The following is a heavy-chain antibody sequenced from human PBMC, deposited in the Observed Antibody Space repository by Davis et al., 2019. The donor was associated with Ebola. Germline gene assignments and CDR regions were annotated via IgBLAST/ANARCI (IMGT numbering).Heavy chain of an antibody. Sequence: SETLSLTCTVSGGSISSSSYYWGWIRQHPGKGLEWIGYIYYSGSTYYNPSLKSRVTISVDTSKNQFSLKLSSVTAADTAVYYCARETTVTLIDYWGQGTLVTVSS. D-gene: IGHD4-17*01. V-gene: IGHV4-31*03. CDR1: GGSISSSSYY. CDR3: ARETTVTLIDY. J-gene: IGHJ4*02. CDR2: IYYSGST.